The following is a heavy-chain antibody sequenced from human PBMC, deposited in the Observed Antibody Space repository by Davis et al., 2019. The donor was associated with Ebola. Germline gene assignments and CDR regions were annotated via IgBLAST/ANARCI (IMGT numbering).Heavy chain of an antibody. CDR3: ARGALTTVTTPLWY. CDR1: GGSISSGSYY. V-gene: IGHV4-61*09. Sequence: PSETLSLTCTVSGGSISSGSYYWSWIRQPAGKGLEWIGHIYTSGSTNYNPSLKSRVTISVDTSKNQFSLKLSSVTAADTAVYYCARGALTTVTTPLWYWGQGTLVTVSS. D-gene: IGHD4-17*01. J-gene: IGHJ4*02. CDR2: IYTSGST.